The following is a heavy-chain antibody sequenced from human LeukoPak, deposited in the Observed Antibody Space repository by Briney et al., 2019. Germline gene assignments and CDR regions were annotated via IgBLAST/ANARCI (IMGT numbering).Heavy chain of an antibody. J-gene: IGHJ6*03. D-gene: IGHD1-26*01. V-gene: IGHV1-69*05. CDR3: ASIKSGSYSYYYMDV. CDR1: GGTFSSYA. Sequence: AASVKVSCKASGGTFSSYAISWVRQAPGQGLEWMGGIIPILGTANYAQKFQGRVTITTDESTSTAYMELSSLRSEDTAVYYCASIKSGSYSYYYMDVWGKGTTVTVSS. CDR2: IIPILGTA.